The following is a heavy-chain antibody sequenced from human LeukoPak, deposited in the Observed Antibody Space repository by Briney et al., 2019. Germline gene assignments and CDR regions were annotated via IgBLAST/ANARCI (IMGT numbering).Heavy chain of an antibody. CDR2: INPDDKSA. J-gene: IGHJ3*02. V-gene: IGHV3-74*01. CDR3: LTIVETTFDAFDI. CDR1: GFTFSNYA. Sequence: GSLRLSCAASGFTFSNYAMSWVRQAPGKGLVWVSRINPDDKSASYADSVKGRFTIARDDARKTLYLQMNSLRAEDTAVYYCLTIVETTFDAFDIWGQGTMVTVSS. D-gene: IGHD2/OR15-2a*01.